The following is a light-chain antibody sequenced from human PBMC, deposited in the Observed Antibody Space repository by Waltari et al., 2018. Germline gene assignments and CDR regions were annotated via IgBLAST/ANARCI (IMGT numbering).Light chain of an antibody. J-gene: IGLJ2*01. V-gene: IGLV2-23*01. CDR1: SSNVGSYNL. CDR3: CSYAGSSTLRV. Sequence: QSALTQPASVSGAPGQSIPIFCTRTSSNVGSYNLVSWYQQHLGNAPKRMSYAGSKRPPRVSNRFAGSKSGNTACLTISGLQAEDEADYYCCSYAGSSTLRVFGGGTKLTVL. CDR2: AGS.